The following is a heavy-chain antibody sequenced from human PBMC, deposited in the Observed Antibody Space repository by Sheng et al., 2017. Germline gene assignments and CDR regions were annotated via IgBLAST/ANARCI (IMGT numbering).Heavy chain of an antibody. Sequence: EVQLVESGGDLVQPGGPVRLSCAATGLTFNKWWMQWVRPKLPGKGLEWISRINRDPSSTEYAESVRGRFTISRDNARNTLYLQMNSLRAEDTAVYYCVASIDYWGQGTLVTVSS. V-gene: IGHV3-74*03. CDR2: INRDPSST. CDR3: VASIDY. D-gene: IGHD5-12*01. J-gene: IGHJ4*02. CDR1: GLTFNKWW.